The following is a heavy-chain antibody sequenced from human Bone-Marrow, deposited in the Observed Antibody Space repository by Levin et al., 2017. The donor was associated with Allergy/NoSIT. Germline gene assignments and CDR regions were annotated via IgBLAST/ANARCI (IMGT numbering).Heavy chain of an antibody. V-gene: IGHV2-70*11. CDR3: ARTAQDLRLAAFDI. J-gene: IGHJ3*02. CDR2: IDWDDDK. Sequence: GSGPTLVKPTQTLTLTCTFSGFSLSTSGMCVSWIRQPPGKALEWLARIDWDDDKYYSTSLKTRLTISKDTSKNQVDLTMTNMDPVDTATYYCARTAQDLRLAAFDIWGQGTMVTVSS. CDR1: GFSLSTSGMC. D-gene: IGHD4-17*01.